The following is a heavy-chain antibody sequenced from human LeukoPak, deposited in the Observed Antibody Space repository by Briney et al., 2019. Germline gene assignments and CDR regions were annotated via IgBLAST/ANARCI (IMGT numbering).Heavy chain of an antibody. D-gene: IGHD5/OR15-5a*01. CDR1: GFTFDDYA. Sequence: PGGSLRLSCEASGFTFDDYAMHWVRQAPGKGLEWVSLISWDGGNTYYADSVKGRFTISRDNSKNSLYLQMNSLRAEDTALYYCAKDYRVGSWVGYFDYWGQGTLVTVSS. J-gene: IGHJ4*02. CDR2: ISWDGGNT. V-gene: IGHV3-43D*03. CDR3: AKDYRVGSWVGYFDY.